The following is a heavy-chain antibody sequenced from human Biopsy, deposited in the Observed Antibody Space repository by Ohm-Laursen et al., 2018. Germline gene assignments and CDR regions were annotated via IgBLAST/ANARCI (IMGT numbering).Heavy chain of an antibody. CDR3: ARGSNDFGGLYFPR. D-gene: IGHD4-23*01. CDR2: ISYTGYT. Sequence: GTLSLTWAVSGGSFTGHYWSWIRQPPGKGLEWIGHISYTGYTSYNASLKSRVTVSVDTSRNHFSLRLSSLTAADTAVYYCARGSNDFGGLYFPRWGQGTLLTVSS. CDR1: GGSFTGHY. J-gene: IGHJ4*02. V-gene: IGHV4-59*11.